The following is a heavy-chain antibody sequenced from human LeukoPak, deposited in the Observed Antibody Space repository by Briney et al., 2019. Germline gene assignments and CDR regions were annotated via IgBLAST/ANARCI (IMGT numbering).Heavy chain of an antibody. CDR2: IRYDGTNK. CDR1: GFTFSTYG. Sequence: GGSLRLSCATSGFTFSTYGMHWVRQAPGKGLEWVGFIRYDGTNKYYANSVKGRFTISRDNSQNSLYLQMSYLGPEDTAVYYCVKIGLLVADCRGEFRNYFDYWGQGALVTVSS. V-gene: IGHV3-30*02. D-gene: IGHD2-15*01. J-gene: IGHJ4*02. CDR3: VKIGLLVADCRGEFRNYFDY.